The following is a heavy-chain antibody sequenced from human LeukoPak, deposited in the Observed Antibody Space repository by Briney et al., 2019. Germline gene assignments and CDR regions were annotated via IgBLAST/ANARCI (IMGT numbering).Heavy chain of an antibody. CDR2: VYYSGDR. V-gene: IGHV4-59*08. Sequence: SETLSLTCSVSGGSTSGFYWSWIRQPPGKGLEWIGYVYYSGDRNYNPSLKSRVSMSLDTSKNQVSLRLSSVTAADTAVYYCARHPFFTPFDYWGRGTLVTVSS. D-gene: IGHD3-3*01. J-gene: IGHJ4*02. CDR1: GGSTSGFY. CDR3: ARHPFFTPFDY.